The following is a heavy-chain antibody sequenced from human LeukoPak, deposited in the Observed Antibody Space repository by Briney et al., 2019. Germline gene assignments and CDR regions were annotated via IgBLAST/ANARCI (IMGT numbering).Heavy chain of an antibody. J-gene: IGHJ4*02. CDR3: ARARGYSYGPLY. CDR2: IYHSGST. D-gene: IGHD5-18*01. V-gene: IGHV4-4*02. Sequence: PSETLSLTCAVSGGSISSSNWWSWVRQPPGKGLEWIGEIYHSGSTNYNPSLKSRDTISVDKSKNQFSLKLSSVTAADTAVYYCARARGYSYGPLYWGQGTLVTVSS. CDR1: GGSISSSNW.